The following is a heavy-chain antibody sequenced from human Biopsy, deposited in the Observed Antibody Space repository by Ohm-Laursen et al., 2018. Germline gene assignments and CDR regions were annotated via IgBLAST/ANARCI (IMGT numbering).Heavy chain of an antibody. CDR1: GGSISGSS. V-gene: IGHV4-59*08. CDR3: AKHGSGWTGDDALHI. J-gene: IGHJ3*02. Sequence: GTLSLTCTVSGGSISGSSWSWIRQAPGRGLEWVGYISYSGSTTNNPSLKSRIAISVDTSKNQITLKVTSVTAADTAVYYCAKHGSGWTGDDALHIWGQGTMVTVSS. D-gene: IGHD6-19*01. CDR2: ISYSGST.